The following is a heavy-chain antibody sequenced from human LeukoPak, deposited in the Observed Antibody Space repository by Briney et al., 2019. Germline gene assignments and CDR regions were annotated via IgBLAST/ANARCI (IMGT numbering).Heavy chain of an antibody. CDR3: AKIPDYYYGSGSYCSN. V-gene: IGHV3-23*01. CDR2: ISGSGGST. J-gene: IGHJ4*02. Sequence: GGSLRLSCAASGFTFSSYAMSWVRQAPGKGLEWVSAISGSGGSTYYADSVKGRFTISRDNSKNTLYLQMNSLRAEDTAVYYCAKIPDYYYGSGSYCSNWGQGTLVTVSS. CDR1: GFTFSSYA. D-gene: IGHD3-10*01.